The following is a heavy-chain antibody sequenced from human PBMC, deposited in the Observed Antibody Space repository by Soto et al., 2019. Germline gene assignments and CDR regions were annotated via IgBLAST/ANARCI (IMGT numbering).Heavy chain of an antibody. CDR1: GFAFSSYP. D-gene: IGHD6-13*01. J-gene: IGHJ4*02. CDR3: ARDHGYEMGPIDY. CDR2: ISYDGSNK. Sequence: QVQLVESGGGVVQPGRSLRLSCAASGFAFSSYPMHWVRQAPGKGLEWVAIISYDGSNKYYADSVKGRFTISRDNSKNTLSLQMNSLRAEDTAVYYCARDHGYEMGPIDYWGQGTLVTVSS. V-gene: IGHV3-30-3*01.